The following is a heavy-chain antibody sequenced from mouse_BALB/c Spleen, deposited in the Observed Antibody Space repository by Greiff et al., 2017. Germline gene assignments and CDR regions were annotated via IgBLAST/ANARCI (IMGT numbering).Heavy chain of an antibody. V-gene: IGHV5-6-5*01. D-gene: IGHD1-2*01. CDR1: GFTFSSYA. Sequence: EVHLVESGGGLVKPGGSLKLSCAASGFTFSSYAMSWVRQTPEKRLEWVASISSGGSTYYPDSVKGRFTISRDNARNILYLQMSSLRSEDTAMYYCARGLSSFAYWGQGTLVTVSA. J-gene: IGHJ3*01. CDR2: ISSGGST. CDR3: ARGLSSFAY.